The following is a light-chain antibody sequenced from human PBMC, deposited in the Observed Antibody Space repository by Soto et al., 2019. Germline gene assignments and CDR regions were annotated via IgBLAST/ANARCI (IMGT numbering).Light chain of an antibody. V-gene: IGLV1-47*02. CDR3: AAWDDSLSGWV. CDR1: SSNIGSNY. J-gene: IGLJ3*02. Sequence: QSVLTQSPSASGTPGQRVTISCSGSSSNIGSNYVYWYQQLPGTAPKLLIYSNNQRPSGVPDRFSGSKSGTSASLVISGLRSEDEADYYCAAWDDSLSGWVFGGGTQLTVL. CDR2: SNN.